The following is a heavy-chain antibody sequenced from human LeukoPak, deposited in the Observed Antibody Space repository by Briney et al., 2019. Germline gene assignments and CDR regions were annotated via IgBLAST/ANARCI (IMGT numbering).Heavy chain of an antibody. CDR1: GCDVKSHD. CDR3: AKVRRSVAYDY. V-gene: IGHV3-13*01. J-gene: IGHJ4*02. Sequence: PGGSLRLSCAGSGCDVKSHDIHWVRQPIGKDLEWVSSIESPRDIYYAGSVKGRFTISREDAENSVYLQMNNLRVEDTAIYYCAKVRRSVAYDYWGPGTLVTVSS. CDR2: IESPRDI.